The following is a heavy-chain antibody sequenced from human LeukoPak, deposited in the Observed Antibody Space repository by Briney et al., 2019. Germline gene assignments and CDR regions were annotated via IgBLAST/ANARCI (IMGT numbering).Heavy chain of an antibody. CDR1: GYSFTSYW. Sequence: GESLKISSKGSGYSFTSYWIGWVRQMPGKGLEWMGIIYPGDSDTRYSPSFQGQVTISADKSISTAYPQWSSLKASDTAMYYCARLMGYYGSGSYYFSPWMDYWGQGTLVTVSS. V-gene: IGHV5-51*01. CDR2: IYPGDSDT. D-gene: IGHD3-10*01. CDR3: ARLMGYYGSGSYYFSPWMDY. J-gene: IGHJ4*02.